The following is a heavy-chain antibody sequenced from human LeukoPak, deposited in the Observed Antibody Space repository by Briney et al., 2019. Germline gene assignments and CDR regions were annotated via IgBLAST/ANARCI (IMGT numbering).Heavy chain of an antibody. CDR1: GGSISSGSYY. CDR2: IYTSGST. V-gene: IGHV4-61*02. CDR3: ARAAYGDYADY. D-gene: IGHD4-17*01. J-gene: IGHJ4*02. Sequence: SETLSLTCTVSGGSISSGSYYWSWIRQPAGKGLEWIGRIYTSGSTNYNPSLKSRVTISVDTPKNQFSLKLSSVTAADTAVCYCARAAYGDYADYWGQGTLVTVSS.